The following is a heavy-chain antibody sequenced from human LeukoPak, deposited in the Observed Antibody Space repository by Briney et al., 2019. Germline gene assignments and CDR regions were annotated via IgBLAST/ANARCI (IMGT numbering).Heavy chain of an antibody. J-gene: IGHJ4*02. V-gene: IGHV5-51*01. Sequence: GGYLEISVQGPGSTFTSYWIGGVGRVPGKGRGGMGIIYPGDSDTRYRPSFQGQVTISADKSISTAYLQWSSLKASDTAMYYCARHRGYQMRYLLLIDYWGQGTLVTVSS. CDR1: GSTFTSYW. D-gene: IGHD5-12*01. CDR2: IYPGDSDT. CDR3: ARHRGYQMRYLLLIDY.